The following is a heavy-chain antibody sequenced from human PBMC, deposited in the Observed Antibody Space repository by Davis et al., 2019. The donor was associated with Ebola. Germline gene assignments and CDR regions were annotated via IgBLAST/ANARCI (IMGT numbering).Heavy chain of an antibody. CDR3: ARQPSSWYDGGFDC. CDR1: GGSISNYY. V-gene: IGHV4-59*08. D-gene: IGHD6-13*01. J-gene: IGHJ4*02. Sequence: PSETLSLTCTVSGGSISNYYWSWIRQPPGKGLEWIGYIYYNGNTNYNPSLKSRVTISLDMSRNQFSLRLSSVTAADTAVYFCARQPSSWYDGGFDCWGQGSLVTVSS. CDR2: IYYNGNT.